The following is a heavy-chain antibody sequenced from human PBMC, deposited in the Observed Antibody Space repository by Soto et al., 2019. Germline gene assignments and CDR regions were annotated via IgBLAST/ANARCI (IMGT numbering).Heavy chain of an antibody. J-gene: IGHJ6*02. CDR3: AKNGQPPYYYYGLDV. Sequence: ASVKVSCKASGYIFTSYGISWVRQAPGQGLEWMGWIAAYNGDTKYAQKVHGRITMTIDTSTGTAYMELRSLTSDDTAIYYCAKNGQPPYYYYGLDVWGQGTKVTVSS. CDR1: GYIFTSYG. CDR2: IAAYNGDT. D-gene: IGHD2-8*01. V-gene: IGHV1-18*01.